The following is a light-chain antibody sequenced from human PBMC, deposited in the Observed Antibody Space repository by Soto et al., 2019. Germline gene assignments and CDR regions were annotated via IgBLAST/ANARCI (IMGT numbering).Light chain of an antibody. CDR2: AAS. V-gene: IGKV1-5*01. CDR1: QSISSW. Sequence: DIQMTQSPSTLSESVGARVTITCRASQSISSWLAWYQQKPGKAPKLLIYAASTLQSGVPSRFSGSGSGTDFTLTISSLQPEDFATYYCQQLNCYLALTFGGRTKVDIK. J-gene: IGKJ4*01. CDR3: QQLNCYLALT.